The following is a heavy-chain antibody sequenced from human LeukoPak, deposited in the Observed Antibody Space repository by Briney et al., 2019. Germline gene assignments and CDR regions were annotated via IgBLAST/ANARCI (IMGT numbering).Heavy chain of an antibody. D-gene: IGHD3-3*01. CDR3: ARTAYYDFWSGRNLHYYYYGMDV. V-gene: IGHV4-34*01. CDR2: INHSGST. J-gene: IGHJ6*02. CDR1: GGAFSGYY. Sequence: SETLSLTCAVYGGAFSGYYWSWIRQPPGKGLEWIGEINHSGSTNYNPSLKSRVTISVDTSKNQFSLKLSSVTAADTAVYYCARTAYYDFWSGRNLHYYYYGMDVWGQGTTVTVSS.